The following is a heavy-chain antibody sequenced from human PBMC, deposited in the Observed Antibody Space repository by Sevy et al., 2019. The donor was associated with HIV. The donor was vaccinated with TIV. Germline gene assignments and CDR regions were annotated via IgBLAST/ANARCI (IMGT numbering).Heavy chain of an antibody. CDR3: ARDRPTRSGARYCSSTSCRPVTNYYYYYGMDV. CDR2: INSDGSST. V-gene: IGHV3-74*01. Sequence: GGSLRLSCAASGFTFSSYWMHWVRQAPGKGLVWVSRINSDGSSTSYADSVKGRFTISRDNAKNTLYLQMNSLRAEDSAVSYCARDRPTRSGARYCSSTSCRPVTNYYYYYGMDVWGQGTTVTVSS. J-gene: IGHJ6*02. D-gene: IGHD2-2*01. CDR1: GFTFSSYW.